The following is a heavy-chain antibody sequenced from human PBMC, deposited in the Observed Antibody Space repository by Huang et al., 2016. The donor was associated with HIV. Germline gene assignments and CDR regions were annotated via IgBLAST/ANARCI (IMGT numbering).Heavy chain of an antibody. CDR3: AKDWGYDFGAFDF. CDR2: IKWKSGNI. CDR1: GFTFDDYA. V-gene: IGHV3-9*01. D-gene: IGHD3-16*01. Sequence: EVQLVESGGGLVRPGRSLRLSCAASGFTFDDYAMHWVRQTPGKGLEWVSGIKWKSGNIAYAYSVRGRFTISRDNAKNALYLQMNSLRPEDTALYYCAKDWGYDFGAFDFWGRGTMVTVSS. J-gene: IGHJ3*01.